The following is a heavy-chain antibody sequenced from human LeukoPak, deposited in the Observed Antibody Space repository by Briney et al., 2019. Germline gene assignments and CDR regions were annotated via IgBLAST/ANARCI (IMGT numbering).Heavy chain of an antibody. Sequence: SETLSLTCSVSGYSISRGYHWAWVRQPPGKGLEWIGSVHHSGATYYNPSLNSRLTISVDTSKNQFSLKKDSVTAADTAVYYCARINFNPDYWGQGTLVSVSS. CDR1: GYSISRGYH. CDR3: ARINFNPDY. D-gene: IGHD1-14*01. J-gene: IGHJ4*02. CDR2: VHHSGAT. V-gene: IGHV4-38-2*02.